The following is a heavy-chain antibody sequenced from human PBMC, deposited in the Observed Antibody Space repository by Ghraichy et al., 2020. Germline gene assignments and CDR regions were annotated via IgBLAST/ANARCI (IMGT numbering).Heavy chain of an antibody. Sequence: GGSLRLSCAASGFTFSSYWMHWVRQAPGKGLVWVSRINSDGSSTSYADSVKGRFTISRDNAKNTLYLQMNSLRAEDTAVYYCASVIAVAGGNDYWGQGTLVTVSS. CDR2: INSDGSST. V-gene: IGHV3-74*01. J-gene: IGHJ4*02. CDR3: ASVIAVAGGNDY. CDR1: GFTFSSYW. D-gene: IGHD6-19*01.